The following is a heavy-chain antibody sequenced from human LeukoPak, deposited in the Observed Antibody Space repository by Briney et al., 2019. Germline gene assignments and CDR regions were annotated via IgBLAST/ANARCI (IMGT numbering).Heavy chain of an antibody. Sequence: ASVKVSCKASGYTFTGYYMHWVRQAPGQGLEWMGWINPNSGGTNYAQKFQGRVTMTRDTSISTAYMELSRLRSDDTAVYYCARGIAARDYYDSSGYYSYYFDYWGQGTLVTVSS. D-gene: IGHD3-22*01. CDR3: ARGIAARDYYDSSGYYSYYFDY. J-gene: IGHJ4*02. CDR1: GYTFTGYY. V-gene: IGHV1-2*02. CDR2: INPNSGGT.